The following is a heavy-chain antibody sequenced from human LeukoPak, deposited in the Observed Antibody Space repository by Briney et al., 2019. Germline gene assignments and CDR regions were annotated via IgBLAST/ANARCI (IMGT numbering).Heavy chain of an antibody. CDR2: IYYSGST. J-gene: IGHJ6*03. D-gene: IGHD4-11*01. CDR3: ARVETTITPDSYYSYMDV. Sequence: TTSESLSLTCTVSGGSISSSTYYWGWIRQPPGKGLEWIGSIYYSGSTYYNPSLKSRVTISVDTSKNQFSLKLSSVTAADTAVYYCARVETTITPDSYYSYMDVWGKGTTVTVPS. V-gene: IGHV4-39*07. CDR1: GGSISSSTYY.